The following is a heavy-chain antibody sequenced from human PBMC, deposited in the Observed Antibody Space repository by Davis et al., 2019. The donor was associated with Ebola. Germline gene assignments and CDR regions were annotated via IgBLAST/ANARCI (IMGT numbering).Heavy chain of an antibody. CDR3: ARTHFDFRSSHRLDYYYSYMDV. J-gene: IGHJ6*03. CDR1: GGSFSGYY. CDR2: INHGGST. D-gene: IGHD3-10*01. Sequence: PSETLSLTCAVYGGSFSGYYWSWIRQPPGKGLEWIGEINHGGSTKCNSSLKSRVTMSVDTSKNEFSLKLSSVTAADTAVYYCARTHFDFRSSHRLDYYYSYMDVWGKGTTVTVSS. V-gene: IGHV4-34*01.